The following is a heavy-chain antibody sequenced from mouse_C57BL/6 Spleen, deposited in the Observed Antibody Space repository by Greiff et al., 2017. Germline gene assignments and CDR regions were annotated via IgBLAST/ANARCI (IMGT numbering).Heavy chain of an antibody. V-gene: IGHV1-9*01. CDR2: LLPGSGST. CDR1: GYTFTGYW. D-gene: IGHD1-1*01. CDR3: ARVYYYGSSPQRGVAY. Sequence: QVQLQQSGAELMKPGASVKLSCKATGYTFTGYWIEWVKQRPGHGLEWIGELLPGSGSTNYNEKFKGKATFTADTSSNTAYMQLSSLTTEDSAIYYCARVYYYGSSPQRGVAYWGQGTLVTVSA. J-gene: IGHJ3*01.